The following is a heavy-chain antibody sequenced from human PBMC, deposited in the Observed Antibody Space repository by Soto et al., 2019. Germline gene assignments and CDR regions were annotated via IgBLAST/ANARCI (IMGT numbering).Heavy chain of an antibody. D-gene: IGHD1-26*01. CDR1: GDSINTTDW. V-gene: IGHV4-4*02. J-gene: IGHJ4*02. CDR3: ARDHPYRDKWAFDY. CDR2: IYHGGTS. Sequence: QVQLLESGPGLVEPSGTLSLTCAVSGDSINTTDWWNWVRQPPGKGLEWIGEIYHGGTSYFNPSLKSRVTISMDKSRNHFSLRLTSVTAADTAVYYCARDHPYRDKWAFDYWGQGALVTVSS.